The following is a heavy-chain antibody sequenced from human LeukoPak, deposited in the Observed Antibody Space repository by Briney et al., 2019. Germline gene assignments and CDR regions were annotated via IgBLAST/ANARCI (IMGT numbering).Heavy chain of an antibody. J-gene: IGHJ4*02. D-gene: IGHD6-13*01. CDR3: ARLIAAGEFSE. Sequence: SETLSLTCTVSGGSISSYYWSWIRQPPGKGLEWIGYIYYSGSTNYNPSLKSRVTISVDTSKNQFSLKLSSVTAADTAVYYCARLIAAGEFSEWGQGTLVTVSS. CDR2: IYYSGST. V-gene: IGHV4-59*08. CDR1: GGSISSYY.